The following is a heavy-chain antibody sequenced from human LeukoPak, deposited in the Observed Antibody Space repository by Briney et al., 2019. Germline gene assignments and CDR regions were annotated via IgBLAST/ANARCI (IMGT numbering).Heavy chain of an antibody. CDR3: ARGGSRAAWDWFDP. Sequence: ASVKVSCKASGGTFSSYAISWVRQAPGQGLEWMGGIIPIFGTANYAQKFQGRVTITADESTSTAYMELSSLRSEDTAVYYCARGGSRAAWDWFDPWGQGTLVTVSS. V-gene: IGHV1-69*13. CDR2: IIPIFGTA. CDR1: GGTFSSYA. D-gene: IGHD3-10*01. J-gene: IGHJ5*02.